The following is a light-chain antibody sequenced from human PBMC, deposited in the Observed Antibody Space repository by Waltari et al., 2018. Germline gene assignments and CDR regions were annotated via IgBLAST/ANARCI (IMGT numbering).Light chain of an antibody. J-gene: IGLJ1*01. CDR3: NSYTRSNTYV. V-gene: IGLV2-14*03. Sequence: QSALTQPASVSGSPGQSITISCTGTSRDVGAYKYVSWYQPHPGKVPKLIVFDVSNRPAGVPDRFSGSKSGNTASLTISGLQAEDEADYYCNSYTRSNTYVFGTGTRVTVL. CDR1: SRDVGAYKY. CDR2: DVS.